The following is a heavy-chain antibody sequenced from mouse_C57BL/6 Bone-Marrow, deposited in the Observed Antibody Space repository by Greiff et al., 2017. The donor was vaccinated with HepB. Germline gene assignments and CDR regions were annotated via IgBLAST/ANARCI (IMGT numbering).Heavy chain of an antibody. CDR3: ARGDYGIQGWFAY. CDR1: GYSITSDY. D-gene: IGHD2-1*01. V-gene: IGHV3-8*01. CDR2: ISYSGST. J-gene: IGHJ3*01. Sequence: EVKLVESGPGLAKPSQTLSLTCSVTGYSITSDYWNWIRKFPGNKLEYMGYISYSGSTYYNPSLKSRISITRDTSKNQYYLQLNSVTTEDTATYYCARGDYGIQGWFAYWGQGTLVTVSA.